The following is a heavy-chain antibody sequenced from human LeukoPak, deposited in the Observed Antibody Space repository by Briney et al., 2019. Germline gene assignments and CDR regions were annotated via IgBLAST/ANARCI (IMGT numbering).Heavy chain of an antibody. CDR2: ISAYNGNT. D-gene: IGHD6-19*01. Sequence: ASVKVFCKASGYTFTSYGISWVRQAPGQGLEWMGWISAYNGNTNYAQKLQGRVTMTTDTSTSTAYMELRSLRSDDTAVYYCARDRSRLVRGYYFDYWGQGTLVTVSS. CDR1: GYTFTSYG. V-gene: IGHV1-18*01. J-gene: IGHJ4*02. CDR3: ARDRSRLVRGYYFDY.